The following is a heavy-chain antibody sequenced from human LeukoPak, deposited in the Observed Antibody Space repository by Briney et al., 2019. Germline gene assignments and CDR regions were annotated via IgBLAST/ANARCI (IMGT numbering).Heavy chain of an antibody. CDR3: ARAATVTTSWDAFDI. CDR1: GFTFSSYS. Sequence: GGSLRLSCAASGFTFSSYSMNWVRQAPGKGLEWVSSISSSSSYIYYADSVKGRFTISRDNAKNSLYLQMNSLRAVDTALYYCARAATVTTSWDAFDIWGQGTMVTVSS. CDR2: ISSSSSYI. D-gene: IGHD4-17*01. J-gene: IGHJ3*02. V-gene: IGHV3-21*04.